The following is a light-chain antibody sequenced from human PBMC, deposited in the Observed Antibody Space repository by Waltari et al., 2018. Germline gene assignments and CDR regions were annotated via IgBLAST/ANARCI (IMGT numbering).Light chain of an antibody. V-gene: IGLV1-40*01. CDR2: GNS. Sequence: QSVLTQPPSVSGAPGQRVTISCTGSSSNIGAGYDVHWYQQLPGTAPKLLIYGNSNRPSGVPDRFSCSKSGTSASLAITVLQAEDGADYYCQSYDSSLSGGVFGGGTKLTVL. CDR1: SSNIGAGYD. J-gene: IGLJ2*01. CDR3: QSYDSSLSGGV.